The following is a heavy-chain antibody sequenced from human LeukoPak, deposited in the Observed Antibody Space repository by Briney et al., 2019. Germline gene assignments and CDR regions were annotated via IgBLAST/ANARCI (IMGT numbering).Heavy chain of an antibody. V-gene: IGHV3-23*01. CDR2: IGGNGVNT. CDR1: GFTFSNHS. CDR3: ARCTKYTTGWCNWFDP. D-gene: IGHD6-19*01. J-gene: IGHJ5*02. Sequence: AGSLTLSCAVSGFTFSNHSMNWVRQTPGKGLEWVSSIGGNGVNTYYADCVKGRFTISRDNSKDTLYLQMNSLSAEDTAVYYCARCTKYTTGWCNWFDPWGQGTLVTVSS.